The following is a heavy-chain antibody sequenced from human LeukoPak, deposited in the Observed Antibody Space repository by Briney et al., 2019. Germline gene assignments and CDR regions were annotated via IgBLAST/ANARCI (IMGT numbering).Heavy chain of an antibody. CDR1: GFTFSSYW. D-gene: IGHD2-8*01. V-gene: IGHV3-7*01. J-gene: IGHJ4*02. Sequence: GGPLRLSCAASGFTFSSYWMSWVRQAPGKGLEWVANIKQDGSEKYYVGSVKGRFTISRDNAKNSLYLQMNNLGAEDTAVYYCATDPASYCTSSTCDFDYWGQGTLVTVSS. CDR2: IKQDGSEK. CDR3: ATDPASYCTSSTCDFDY.